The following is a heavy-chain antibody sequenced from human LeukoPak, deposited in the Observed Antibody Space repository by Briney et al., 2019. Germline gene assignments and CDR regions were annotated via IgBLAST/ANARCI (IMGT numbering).Heavy chain of an antibody. CDR2: IYSGGST. CDR1: GFTVSSNY. D-gene: IGHD3-3*01. J-gene: IGHJ4*02. Sequence: GGSLRLSCAASGFTVSSNYMSWVRQAPGKGLEWVSVIYSGGSTYYADSVKGRFTISRDNSKNTLYLQMNSLRAEDTAVYYCAREYGVVIKAMGYWGQGTLVTVSS. CDR3: AREYGVVIKAMGY. V-gene: IGHV3-53*01.